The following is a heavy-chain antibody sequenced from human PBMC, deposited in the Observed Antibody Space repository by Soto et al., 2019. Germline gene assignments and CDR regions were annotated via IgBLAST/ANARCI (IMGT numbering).Heavy chain of an antibody. CDR1: GFTFSSYA. J-gene: IGHJ4*02. CDR3: AKTRFDYIWGSYRSVGVEPPYYFDY. D-gene: IGHD3-16*02. V-gene: IGHV3-23*01. Sequence: GGSLRLSCAASGFTFSSYAMSWVRQAPGKGLEWVSAISGSGGSTYYADSVKGRFTISRDNSKNTLYLQMNSLRAEDTAVYYCAKTRFDYIWGSYRSVGVEPPYYFDYWGQGTLVTVSS. CDR2: ISGSGGST.